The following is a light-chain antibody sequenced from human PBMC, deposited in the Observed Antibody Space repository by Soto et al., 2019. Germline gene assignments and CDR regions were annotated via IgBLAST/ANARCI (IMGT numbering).Light chain of an antibody. CDR3: QQSYNSPQT. J-gene: IGKJ1*01. CDR2: DTS. Sequence: EIVLTQSPATLSLSPGERATLSCRASQSLSSNFLAWYQQKPGQAPRLLIYDTSTRATGIPARFSGSGSGTDFTLTISSLQPEDFATYSCQQSYNSPQTFGRGTKVDI. CDR1: QSLSSNF. V-gene: IGKV3D-7*01.